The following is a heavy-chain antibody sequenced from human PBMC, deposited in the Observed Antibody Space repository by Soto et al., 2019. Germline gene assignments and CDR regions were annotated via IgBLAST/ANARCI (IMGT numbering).Heavy chain of an antibody. V-gene: IGHV3-30*18. Sequence: GGSLRLSCAASGFTFSSYGMHWVRQAPGKGLEWVAVISYDGSNKYYADSVKGRFTISRDNSKNTLYLQMNSLRAEDTAVYYCSNNYDSRGYYYTQFDYWGQGTLVTVSS. D-gene: IGHD3-22*01. J-gene: IGHJ4*02. CDR3: SNNYDSRGYYYTQFDY. CDR2: ISYDGSNK. CDR1: GFTFSSYG.